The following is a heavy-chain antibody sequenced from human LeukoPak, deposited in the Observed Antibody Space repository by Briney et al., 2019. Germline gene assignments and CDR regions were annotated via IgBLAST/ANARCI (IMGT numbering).Heavy chain of an antibody. D-gene: IGHD2-21*02. J-gene: IGHJ4*02. CDR1: GHTFSNYA. CDR2: ISVYSGLT. CDR3: ARGVLTNCGGDCYQGDY. Sequence: ASVKVSCKASGHTFSNYAITFVRQAPGQGLEWMGWISVYSGLTKYAQKFQGRLTMTTDTSTTTAYMELRSLTSADTAVYFCARGVLTNCGGDCYQGDYWGQGTLVTVSS. V-gene: IGHV1-18*01.